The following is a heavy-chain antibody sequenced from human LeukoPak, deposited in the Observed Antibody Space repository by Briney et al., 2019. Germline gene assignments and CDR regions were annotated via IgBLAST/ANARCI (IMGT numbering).Heavy chain of an antibody. CDR3: ARTCSSTSCSYYYYGMDV. CDR2: ISGSAGST. Sequence: PGGSLRLSCAASGFTFRNYAMSWVRQAPGKGLEWVSAISGSAGSTYYADSVKGRFTISRDNSKNTLYLQMNSLRAEDTAVYYCARTCSSTSCSYYYYGMDVWGQGTTVTVSS. V-gene: IGHV3-23*01. CDR1: GFTFRNYA. D-gene: IGHD2-2*01. J-gene: IGHJ6*02.